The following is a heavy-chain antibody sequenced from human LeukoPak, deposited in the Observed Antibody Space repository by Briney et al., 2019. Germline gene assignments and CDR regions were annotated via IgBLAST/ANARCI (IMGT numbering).Heavy chain of an antibody. CDR1: GFTFSSYA. CDR2: ISSNGDST. V-gene: IGHV3-64*01. J-gene: IGHJ4*02. D-gene: IGHD6-6*01. Sequence: PGGSLRLPCAASGFTFSSYAMHWVRQAPGKGLEYVSAISSNGDSTYYANSVKGRFTISRDNSKNTLYLQMGSLRAEDMAVYYCARVGQLGFDYWGQGTLVTVSS. CDR3: ARVGQLGFDY.